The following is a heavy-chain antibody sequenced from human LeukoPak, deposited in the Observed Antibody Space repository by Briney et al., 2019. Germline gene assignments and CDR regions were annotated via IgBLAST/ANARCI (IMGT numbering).Heavy chain of an antibody. CDR3: ARRNYYDSSGPDFDY. J-gene: IGHJ4*02. CDR1: GFTFSDYY. Sequence: TGGSLRLSCAASGFTFSDYYMSWIRQAPGKGLEWVSVIYSGGSTYYADSVKGRFTISRDNSKNTLYLQMNSLRAEDTAVYYCARRNYYDSSGPDFDYWGQGTLVTVSS. CDR2: IYSGGST. V-gene: IGHV3-66*04. D-gene: IGHD3-22*01.